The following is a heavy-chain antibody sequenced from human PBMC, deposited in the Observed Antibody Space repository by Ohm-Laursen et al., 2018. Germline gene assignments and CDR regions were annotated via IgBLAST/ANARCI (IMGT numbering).Heavy chain of an antibody. CDR3: ARSDYADYYFDL. CDR2: IHHSGRT. Sequence: SETLSLTCTVSGGSISTYYWSWIRQPPGKGLEWIAYIHHSGRTSYNPSLKSRVTTSIDTSKNQFSLKLSSVTAADTAMYYCARSDYADYYFDLFGQGTLVTVSS. J-gene: IGHJ4*02. V-gene: IGHV4-59*01. D-gene: IGHD4-17*01. CDR1: GGSISTYY.